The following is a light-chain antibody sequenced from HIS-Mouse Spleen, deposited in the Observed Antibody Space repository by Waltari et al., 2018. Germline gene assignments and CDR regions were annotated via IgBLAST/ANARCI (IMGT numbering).Light chain of an antibody. J-gene: IGLJ2*01. Sequence: SYELTPPPSVSVSPGKTARITCSGDASPQKYASWYQQKAGQAPVLVIYEDSKRPSGIPERFSGSSSGTMATLTISGAQVEDEADYYCYSTDSSGNHRVFGGGTKLTVL. V-gene: IGLV3-10*01. CDR3: YSTDSSGNHRV. CDR2: EDS. CDR1: ASPQKY.